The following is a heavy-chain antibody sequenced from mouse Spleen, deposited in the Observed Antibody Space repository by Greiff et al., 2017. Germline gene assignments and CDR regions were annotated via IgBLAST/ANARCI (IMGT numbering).Heavy chain of an antibody. J-gene: IGHJ2*01. D-gene: IGHD1-1*01. CDR2: ISSGGSYT. Sequence: EVMLVESGGGLVKPGGSLKLSCAASGFTFSSYAMSWVRQTPEKRLEWVATISSGGSYTYYPDSVKGRFTISRDNAKNTLYLQMSSLRSEDTAMYYCARRGTTVVGYFDYWGQGTTLTVSS. CDR1: GFTFSSYA. V-gene: IGHV5-9-1*01. CDR3: ARRGTTVVGYFDY.